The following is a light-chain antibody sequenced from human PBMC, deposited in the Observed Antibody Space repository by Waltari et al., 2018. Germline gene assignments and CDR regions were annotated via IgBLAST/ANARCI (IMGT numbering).Light chain of an antibody. CDR3: SSYTNSNIFVL. CDR1: SSDIGGYNF. V-gene: IGLV2-14*03. CDR2: DVS. J-gene: IGLJ2*01. Sequence: QSALTQPASVSGSLGQSITISCTGTSSDIGGYNFVSWYQQHPGKAPKLMIYDVSNRPSGVSNRFSASKSGNTASLTISGLQTEDEADYCCSSYTNSNIFVLFGGGTKVTVL.